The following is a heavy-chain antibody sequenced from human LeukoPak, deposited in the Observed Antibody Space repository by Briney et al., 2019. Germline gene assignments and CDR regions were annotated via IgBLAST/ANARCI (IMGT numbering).Heavy chain of an antibody. CDR2: ISSTSTII. CDR1: RFTFSDSS. J-gene: IGHJ4*02. D-gene: IGHD6-19*01. V-gene: IGHV3-48*01. CDR3: ASDGPRAIAVTGTGYYFDH. Sequence: GGSLRLPCAASRFTFSDSSMNWVRQAPGKGLEWVSYISSTSTIIYYADSVKGRFTISRDNSRNTLYLQMNNLRAEDMAVYYCASDGPRAIAVTGTGYYFDHWGQGTLVTVSS.